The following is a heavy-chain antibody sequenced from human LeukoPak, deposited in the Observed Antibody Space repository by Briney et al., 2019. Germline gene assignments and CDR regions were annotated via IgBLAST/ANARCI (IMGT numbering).Heavy chain of an antibody. CDR1: GYTLTELS. Sequence: ASVKVSCKVSGYTLTELSMHWVRQAPGQGLEWMGWISAYNGNTNYAQKLQGRVTMTTDTSTSTAYMELRSLRSDDTAVYYCAREPMNGEFDPWGQGTLVTVSS. J-gene: IGHJ5*02. D-gene: IGHD3-10*01. V-gene: IGHV1-18*01. CDR3: AREPMNGEFDP. CDR2: ISAYNGNT.